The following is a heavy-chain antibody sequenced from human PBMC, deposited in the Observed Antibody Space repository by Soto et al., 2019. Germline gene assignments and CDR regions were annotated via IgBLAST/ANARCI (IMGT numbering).Heavy chain of an antibody. J-gene: IGHJ4*02. CDR2: IIGNGGST. V-gene: IGHV3-23*01. Sequence: GGSLRLSCVASGFTFSTYAMNWVRQAPGKRLEWVSVIIGNGGSTNYADSVKGRFTISRDNSKNALYLQMNSLRVEDTALYYCAKAYILTGYYHYWGQGTLVTVSS. D-gene: IGHD3-9*01. CDR1: GFTFSTYA. CDR3: AKAYILTGYYHY.